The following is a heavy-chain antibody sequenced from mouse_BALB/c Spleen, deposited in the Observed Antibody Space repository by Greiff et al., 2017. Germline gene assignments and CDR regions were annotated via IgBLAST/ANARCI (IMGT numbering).Heavy chain of an antibody. J-gene: IGHJ4*01. Sequence: QVQLQQPGAELVRPGASVKLSCKASGYTFTSYWINWVKQRPGQGLEWIGNIYPSDSYTNYNQKFKDKATLTVDKSSSTAYMQLSSPTSEDSAVYYCTRENYYGSSYDYAMDYWGQGTSVTVSS. CDR2: IYPSDSYT. CDR1: GYTFTSYW. V-gene: IGHV1-69*02. CDR3: TRENYYGSSYDYAMDY. D-gene: IGHD1-1*01.